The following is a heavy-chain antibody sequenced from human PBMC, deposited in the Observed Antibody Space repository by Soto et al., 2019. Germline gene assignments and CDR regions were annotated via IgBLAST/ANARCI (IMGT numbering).Heavy chain of an antibody. J-gene: IGHJ3*02. CDR3: LKDREEYASAFDI. V-gene: IGHV3-9*01. D-gene: IGHD1-26*01. CDR2: ISWNSGSI. CDR1: GFTFDDYA. Sequence: GGSLRLSCAASGFTFDDYAMHWVRQAPGKGLEWVSGISWNSGSIGYADSVKGRFTISRDNAKNSLYLQMNSLRAEDTALYYCLKDREEYASAFDICGQGKMVTVSS.